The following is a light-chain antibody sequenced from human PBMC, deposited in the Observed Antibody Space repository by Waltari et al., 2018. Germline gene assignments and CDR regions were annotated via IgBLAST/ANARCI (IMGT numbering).Light chain of an antibody. CDR2: AAS. J-gene: IGKJ3*01. CDR3: QQYYSYPPT. Sequence: DVQMTQSPSSLSASVGDRVTITFRASQGVGHYLAWLRQKSGKAPESLIYAASTLQPGAPSTISGSGSGTHFTLTISSLQPEDLGTYYCQQYYSYPPTFGPGTKV. CDR1: QGVGHY. V-gene: IGKV1-16*01.